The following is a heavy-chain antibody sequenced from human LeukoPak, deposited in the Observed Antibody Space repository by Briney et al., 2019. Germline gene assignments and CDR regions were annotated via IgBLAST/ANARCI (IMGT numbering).Heavy chain of an antibody. Sequence: PGGSLRLSCAASGFTFSSYWMSWVRQAPGKGLEWVANIKQDGSEKYYVDPVKGRFTISRDNAKNSLYLQMNSLRAEDTAVYYCARDLGLPLTRIAAAGPVTYYYYGMDVWGQGTTVTVSS. CDR3: ARDLGLPLTRIAAAGPVTYYYYGMDV. V-gene: IGHV3-7*01. D-gene: IGHD6-13*01. CDR2: IKQDGSEK. J-gene: IGHJ6*02. CDR1: GFTFSSYW.